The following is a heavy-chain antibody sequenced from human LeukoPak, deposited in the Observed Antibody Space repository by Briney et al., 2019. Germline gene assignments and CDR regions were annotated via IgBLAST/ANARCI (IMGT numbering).Heavy chain of an antibody. CDR3: TRDEPGSSWFN. Sequence: GGSLRLSCAASGFTVRDYHMSGIRQAPGKGLELVSAIVGSSTHHADSVKGRFTISRDNFKNTLNLQMNSLRAEDSAIYYCTRDEPGSSWFNWGQGTLVTVSS. D-gene: IGHD6-19*01. J-gene: IGHJ4*02. V-gene: IGHV3-23*01. CDR1: GFTVRDYH. CDR2: IVGSST.